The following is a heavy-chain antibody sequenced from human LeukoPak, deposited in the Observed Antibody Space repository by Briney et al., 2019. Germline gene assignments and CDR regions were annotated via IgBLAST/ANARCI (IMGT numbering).Heavy chain of an antibody. V-gene: IGHV3-74*01. Sequence: GGSLRLSCAASGFTFSSYWVHWVRQAPGKGLVWVSRINSDGSSTSYADSVKGRFTISRDKAKNSLYLQMNSLRAEDTATYYCIRDFRSADLWGQGTLVTVTS. J-gene: IGHJ5*02. CDR1: GFTFSSYW. CDR2: INSDGSST. CDR3: IRDFRSADL.